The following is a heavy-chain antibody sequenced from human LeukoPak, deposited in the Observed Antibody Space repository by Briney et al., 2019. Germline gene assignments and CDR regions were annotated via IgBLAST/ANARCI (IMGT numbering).Heavy chain of an antibody. V-gene: IGHV1-46*01. Sequence: ASVKVSCKASGYSFTTYHMHWVRQAPGQGLEWMGIINPSGGSTNYAQNFQGRVTMTRDMSTSTVYMELSSLRSEDTAVYYCARLWGYLDAYDIWGQGTMVTVSS. CDR3: ARLWGYLDAYDI. CDR2: INPSGGST. D-gene: IGHD2-15*01. J-gene: IGHJ3*02. CDR1: GYSFTTYH.